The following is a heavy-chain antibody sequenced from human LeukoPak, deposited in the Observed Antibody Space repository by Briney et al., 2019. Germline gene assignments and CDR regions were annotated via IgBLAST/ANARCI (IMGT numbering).Heavy chain of an antibody. Sequence: GGSLRLSCAASGFTFSSYAMHWVRQAPGKGLEWVAVISYDGSNKYYADSVKGRFTISRDNSKNTLYLQMNSLRAEDTAVYHCARDQADIVVVPAARDYYYYYGMDVWGQGTTVTVSS. CDR1: GFTFSSYA. J-gene: IGHJ6*02. D-gene: IGHD2-2*01. CDR3: ARDQADIVVVPAARDYYYYYGMDV. CDR2: ISYDGSNK. V-gene: IGHV3-30-3*01.